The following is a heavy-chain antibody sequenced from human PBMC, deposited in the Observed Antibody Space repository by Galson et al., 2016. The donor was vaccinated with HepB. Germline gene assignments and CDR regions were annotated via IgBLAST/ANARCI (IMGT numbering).Heavy chain of an antibody. D-gene: IGHD5-12*01. Sequence: SLRLSCAASGFPFSRYGMNWVRQAPGKGLEWVSSISSSSAFIYYADSLKGRFTISRDNAKDSLYLQINSLRGEETAVYYCARDRGYSGYGAYNWFDPWGQGTLVTGSA. V-gene: IGHV3-21*01. CDR2: ISSSSAFI. CDR1: GFPFSRYG. J-gene: IGHJ5*02. CDR3: ARDRGYSGYGAYNWFDP.